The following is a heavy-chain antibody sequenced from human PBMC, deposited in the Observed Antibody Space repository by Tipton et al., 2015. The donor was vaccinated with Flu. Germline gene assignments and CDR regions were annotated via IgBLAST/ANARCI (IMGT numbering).Heavy chain of an antibody. CDR2: IIPIFGTA. CDR1: GGTFSSYA. J-gene: IGHJ4*02. V-gene: IGHV1-69*01. CDR3: ARHGVVVPAYDY. Sequence: QSGPEVKKPGSSVKVSCKASGGTFSSYAISWVRQAPGQGLEWMGGIIPIFGTANYAQKFQGRVTITADESTSTAYMELSSLRSEHTAVYYCARHGVVVPAYDYWGQGTLVTVSS. D-gene: IGHD2-2*01.